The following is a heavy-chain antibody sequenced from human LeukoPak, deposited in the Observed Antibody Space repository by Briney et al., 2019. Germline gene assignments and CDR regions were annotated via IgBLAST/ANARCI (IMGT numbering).Heavy chain of an antibody. CDR2: LYYGGRN. D-gene: IGHD3-10*01. Sequence: PSETLSLTCTVSGGSISSGTYSWVWIRQPPGKGLEWIGSLYYGGRNYYNPSLKNRVTISVDTSKNQFSLKLTSVTAADTAVYYCARPRYGSGSLDSWGQGTLVTVSS. V-gene: IGHV4-39*01. CDR3: ARPRYGSGSLDS. J-gene: IGHJ4*02. CDR1: GGSISSGTYS.